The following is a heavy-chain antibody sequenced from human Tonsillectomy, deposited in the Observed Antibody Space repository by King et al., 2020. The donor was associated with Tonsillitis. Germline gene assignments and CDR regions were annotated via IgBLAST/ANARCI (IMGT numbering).Heavy chain of an antibody. CDR3: ASLGYCSSTSCYLGYYMDV. D-gene: IGHD2-2*01. V-gene: IGHV1-2*02. Sequence: QLVQSGAEVKKPGASGKVSCKASGYTFTGYYMHWGRQAPGQGLEWMGWINPNSGGTNYSQKFQGRVTMTRETSISTAYMELSRLRSDDTAVYYCASLGYCSSTSCYLGYYMDVWGKGTTVTVSS. J-gene: IGHJ6*03. CDR2: INPNSGGT. CDR1: GYTFTGYY.